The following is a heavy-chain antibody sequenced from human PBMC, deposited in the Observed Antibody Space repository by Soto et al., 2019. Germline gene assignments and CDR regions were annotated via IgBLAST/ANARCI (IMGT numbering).Heavy chain of an antibody. D-gene: IGHD6-19*01. CDR2: MYHSGST. CDR3: ARVGIAVAGTIDYYYYGMDV. Sequence: SETLSLTCAVSGGSISSGGYSWSWIRQPPGKGLEWIGYMYHSGSTNYNPSLKSRVTISVDKSKNQFSLKLSSVTAADTAVYYCARVGIAVAGTIDYYYYGMDVWGQGTTVTVSS. CDR1: GGSISSGGYS. J-gene: IGHJ6*02. V-gene: IGHV4-30-2*01.